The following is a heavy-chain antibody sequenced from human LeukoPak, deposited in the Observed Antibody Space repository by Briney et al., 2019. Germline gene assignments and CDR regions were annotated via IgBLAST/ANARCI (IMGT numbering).Heavy chain of an antibody. D-gene: IGHD6-13*01. CDR1: GDSVSSNSDA. V-gene: IGHV6-1*01. CDR3: ARGGSSWSSGHDY. CDR2: TYYRSKWYN. Sequence: SQTLSLTCAISGDSVSSNSDAWNWIRQSPSRGLVWLGRTYYRSKWYNDYAVSVKSRITINPDTSKNQFSLQLTSVTPEDTAVYYCARGGSSWSSGHDYWGQGTLVTVSS. J-gene: IGHJ4*02.